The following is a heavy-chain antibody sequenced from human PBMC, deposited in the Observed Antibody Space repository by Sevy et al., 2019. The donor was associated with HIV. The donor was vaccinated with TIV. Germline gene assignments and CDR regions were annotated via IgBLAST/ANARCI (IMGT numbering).Heavy chain of an antibody. Sequence: GGSLRLSCAASGFSFSWYWMSWVRQTPEKGLEWVANINQDGSEKNYVDSVKGRFTISRDNAKNSVYLQMNSLRADDTAVYYCATKSVSRPNDAFDTWGQGTMVTVSS. V-gene: IGHV3-7*01. CDR1: GFSFSWYW. D-gene: IGHD3-3*01. CDR2: INQDGSEK. CDR3: ATKSVSRPNDAFDT. J-gene: IGHJ3*02.